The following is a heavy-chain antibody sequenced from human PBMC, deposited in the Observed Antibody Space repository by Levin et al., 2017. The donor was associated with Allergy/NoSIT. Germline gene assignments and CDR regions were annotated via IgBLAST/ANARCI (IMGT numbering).Heavy chain of an antibody. D-gene: IGHD6-19*01. Sequence: SETLSLTCTVSGGPIGSRSYYWGWVRQPPGTGLEWIGSIYYNGNTYYNPSLKSRVTISEDTSRDEFSLKLTSVTAADTAVYYCARDPGTEAGAGTDYWGQGILVTVSS. CDR2: IYYNGNT. CDR1: GGPIGSRSYY. V-gene: IGHV4-39*07. CDR3: ARDPGTEAGAGTDY. J-gene: IGHJ4*02.